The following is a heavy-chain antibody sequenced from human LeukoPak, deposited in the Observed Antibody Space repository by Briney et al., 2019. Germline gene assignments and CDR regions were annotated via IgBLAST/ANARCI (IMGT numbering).Heavy chain of an antibody. CDR3: ARLGVQLDYYYYYYMDV. CDR1: GYTFTSYD. Sequence: ASVKVSCKASGYTFTSYDINWVRQATGQGLEWMGWVNPNSGNTGYAQKFQGRVTMTRNTSISTAYMELSSLRSEDTAVYYCARLGVQLDYYYYYYMDVWGKGTTVTVSS. CDR2: VNPNSGNT. J-gene: IGHJ6*03. V-gene: IGHV1-8*01. D-gene: IGHD1-1*01.